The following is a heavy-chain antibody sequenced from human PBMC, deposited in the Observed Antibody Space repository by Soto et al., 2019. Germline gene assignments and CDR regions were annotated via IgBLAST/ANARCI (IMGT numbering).Heavy chain of an antibody. V-gene: IGHV3-23*01. D-gene: IGHD5-18*01. J-gene: IGHJ4*02. Sequence: QTGGSLRLSFAASGFTFSSYSMSWVRQAPGKGLEWVSAITGSGGSTYYADSVKGRFTISRDNSKNTLYLQMNSLRAEDTAVYYCXKEGDLIGYNYGSCFDYWGQGTLVTVSS. CDR3: XKEGDLIGYNYGSCFDY. CDR1: GFTFSSYS. CDR2: ITGSGGST.